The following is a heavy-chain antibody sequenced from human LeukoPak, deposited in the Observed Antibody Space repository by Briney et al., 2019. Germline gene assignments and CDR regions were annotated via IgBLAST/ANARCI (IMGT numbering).Heavy chain of an antibody. Sequence: GGSLRLSCAASGFTFSDYYMSWIRQAPGKGLEWVSYISSSSSYTNYADSVKGRSTISRDNAKNSLYLQMDSLRAEDTAVYYCAREVEMATIMAFDIWGQGTVVTASS. D-gene: IGHD5-24*01. CDR3: AREVEMATIMAFDI. V-gene: IGHV3-11*05. CDR2: ISSSSSYT. CDR1: GFTFSDYY. J-gene: IGHJ3*02.